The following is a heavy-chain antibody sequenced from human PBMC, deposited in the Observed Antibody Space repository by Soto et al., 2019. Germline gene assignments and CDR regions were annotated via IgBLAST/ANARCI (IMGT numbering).Heavy chain of an antibody. Sequence: QVQLQQWGAGLLKPSETLSLTCAVYGGSFSGYYWSWIRQPPGKGLEWIGEINHSGSTNYNPSLKSRVTISVDTSKNQFSLKLSSVTAADTAVYYCARILRAMATRVHYNWFDPWGQGTLVTVSS. J-gene: IGHJ5*02. CDR3: ARILRAMATRVHYNWFDP. CDR1: GGSFSGYY. CDR2: INHSGST. V-gene: IGHV4-34*01. D-gene: IGHD5-12*01.